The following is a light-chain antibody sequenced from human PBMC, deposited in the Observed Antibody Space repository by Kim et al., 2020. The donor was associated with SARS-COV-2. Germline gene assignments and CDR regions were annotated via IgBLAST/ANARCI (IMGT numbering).Light chain of an antibody. CDR3: AAWDDSLSGVV. CDR1: TSNIGTNY. J-gene: IGLJ2*01. V-gene: IGLV1-47*01. Sequence: GQGVTISCSGSTSNIGTNYVYWYQQLPGTAPKLLIYRNNQRPPGVPDRFSASKSGTSASLAISGLRSEDEADYYCAAWDDSLSGVVFGGGTQLTVL. CDR2: RNN.